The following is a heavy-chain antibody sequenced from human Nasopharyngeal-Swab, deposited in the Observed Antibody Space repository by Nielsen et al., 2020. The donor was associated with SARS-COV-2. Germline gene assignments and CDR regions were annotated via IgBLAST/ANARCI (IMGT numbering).Heavy chain of an antibody. Sequence: GGSLRLSCAASGFTFSSYGMHWVRQAPGKGLEWVAVISYDGSNKYYADSVKGRFTISRDNSKNTLYLQMNSLRAEDTAVYYCAKDRITMIVVVPDYWGQGTLVTASS. CDR1: GFTFSSYG. CDR2: ISYDGSNK. J-gene: IGHJ4*02. V-gene: IGHV3-30*18. CDR3: AKDRITMIVVVPDY. D-gene: IGHD3-22*01.